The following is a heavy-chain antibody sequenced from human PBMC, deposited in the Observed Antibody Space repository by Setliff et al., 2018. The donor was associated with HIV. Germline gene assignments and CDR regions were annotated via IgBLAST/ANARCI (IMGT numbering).Heavy chain of an antibody. D-gene: IGHD3-22*01. CDR2: MNPNSGNT. CDR3: ARARTDYYDRRRRSHYYIDV. Sequence: GASVKVSCKASGYTFTSYDINWVRQATGQGLEWMGWMNPNSGNTGYAQKFQGRVTLTWDTSISTAYLELNHLKSDDTAVYYCARARTDYYDRRRRSHYYIDVWARGATVTVSS. J-gene: IGHJ6*03. V-gene: IGHV1-8*02. CDR1: GYTFTSYD.